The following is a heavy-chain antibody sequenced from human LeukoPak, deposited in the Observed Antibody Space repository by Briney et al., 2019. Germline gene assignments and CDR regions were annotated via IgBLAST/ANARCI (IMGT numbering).Heavy chain of an antibody. J-gene: IGHJ4*02. D-gene: IGHD1-7*01. CDR2: IYSGGST. CDR1: GFTVSSNY. V-gene: IGHV3-53*01. CDR3: ARGQVYNWNYEGYFDY. Sequence: PGGSLRLSCAASGFTVSSNYMSWVRQAPGKGVEWVSVIYSGGSTYYADSVKGRFTISRDNSKNTLYLQMNSLRAEDTAVYYCARGQVYNWNYEGYFDYWGQGTLVTVSS.